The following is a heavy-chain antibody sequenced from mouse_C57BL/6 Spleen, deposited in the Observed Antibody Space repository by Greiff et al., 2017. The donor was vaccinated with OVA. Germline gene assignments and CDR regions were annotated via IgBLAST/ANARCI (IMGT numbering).Heavy chain of an antibody. CDR3: ARKRLYDYLYYFDY. Sequence: VQLQQPGTELVKPGASVKLSCKASGYTFTSYWMHWVKQRPGQGLEWIGNINPSNGGTNYNEKFKSKATLTVDKSSSTAYMQLSSLTSEDAAVYYCARKRLYDYLYYFDYWGQGTTLTVSS. CDR2: INPSNGGT. V-gene: IGHV1-53*01. J-gene: IGHJ2*01. CDR1: GYTFTSYW. D-gene: IGHD2-4*01.